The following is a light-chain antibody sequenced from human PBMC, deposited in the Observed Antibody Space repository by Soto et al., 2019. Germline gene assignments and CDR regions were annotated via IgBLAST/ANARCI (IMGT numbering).Light chain of an antibody. CDR1: QSVSSSY. V-gene: IGKV3-20*01. J-gene: IGKJ1*01. CDR3: QQYAISPWT. CDR2: GAS. Sequence: EIVLTQSPGTLSLSPGERATLSCRASQSVSSSYLAWYQQKPGQAPRLLIYGASSRATGIPDRFSGSGSGTDFTLTISRLEPEDFAVYYCQQYAISPWTLGQGTKVQIK.